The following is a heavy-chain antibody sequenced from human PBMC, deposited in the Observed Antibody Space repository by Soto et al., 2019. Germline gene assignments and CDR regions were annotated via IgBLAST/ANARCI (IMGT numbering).Heavy chain of an antibody. Sequence: EVQLLESGGGLVQPGGSLRLSCAASGFTFDIYAMTWVRQAPGRGLEWVSGISDGGFSTYYADSVKGRFTISRDNSKNSRWLHMSSLRAEDTAVYYCAKTPVSHFLVVVGATVFGYWGQGTLVTVSS. D-gene: IGHD2-15*01. V-gene: IGHV3-23*01. J-gene: IGHJ4*02. CDR2: ISDGGFST. CDR3: AKTPVSHFLVVVGATVFGY. CDR1: GFTFDIYA.